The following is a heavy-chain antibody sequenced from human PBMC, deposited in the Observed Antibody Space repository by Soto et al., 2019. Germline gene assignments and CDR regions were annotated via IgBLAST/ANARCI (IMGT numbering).Heavy chain of an antibody. CDR2: MNPNSGNT. J-gene: IGHJ6*02. CDR1: GYTFTSYD. V-gene: IGHV1-8*01. CDR3: AREIRNYPYYYDYGMDL. Sequence: QVQLVQSGAEVKKPGASVKVSCKASGYTFTSYDINWVRQATGQGLEWMGWMNPNSGNTGYAQKFQGRVTMTRNTSTSTANMEPCMVRSEDTAVYYCAREIRNYPYYYDYGMDLWGQGTTVTVSS. D-gene: IGHD4-4*01.